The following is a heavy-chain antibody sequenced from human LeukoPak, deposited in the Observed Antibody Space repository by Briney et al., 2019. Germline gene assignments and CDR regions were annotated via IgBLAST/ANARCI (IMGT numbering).Heavy chain of an antibody. CDR3: ARDIAPSAIPDAFDF. V-gene: IGHV3-21*01. CDR2: ISSSSSYI. D-gene: IGHD2-2*02. Sequence: GGSLRLSCAASGFTFSSYSMNWVRQAPGKGLEWVSSISSSSSYIYYADSVKGRFTISRDNAKNSLYLQMNSLRAEDTAVYYCARDIAPSAIPDAFDFWGQGTMVTVSS. CDR1: GFTFSSYS. J-gene: IGHJ3*01.